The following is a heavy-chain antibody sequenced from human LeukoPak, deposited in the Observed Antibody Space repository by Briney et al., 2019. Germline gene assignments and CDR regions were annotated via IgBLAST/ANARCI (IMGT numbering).Heavy chain of an antibody. D-gene: IGHD6-13*01. CDR2: INSDGSST. CDR1: GFTFSSYS. CDR3: AREVLGYSSSWLDY. Sequence: GGSLRLSCAASGFTFSSYSMNWVRQAPGKGLVWVSRINSDGSSTSYADSVKGRFTISRDNAKNSLYLQMNSLRAEDTAGYYCAREVLGYSSSWLDYWGQGTLVTVSS. J-gene: IGHJ4*02. V-gene: IGHV3-74*01.